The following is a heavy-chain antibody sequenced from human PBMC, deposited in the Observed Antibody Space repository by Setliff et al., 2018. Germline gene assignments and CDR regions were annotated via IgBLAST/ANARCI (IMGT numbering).Heavy chain of an antibody. CDR1: GFTFSSYW. V-gene: IGHV3-30*03. D-gene: IGHD6-13*01. CDR2: LSYDGSNK. J-gene: IGHJ3*02. Sequence: PGGSLRLSCAASGFTFSSYWMSWVRQAPGKGLEWVAFLSYDGSNKYYADSVKGRFTISRDNSKNTLYLQMNSLRAEDTAVYYCAREMEAAGQRAFDIWGQGTMVTVSS. CDR3: AREMEAAGQRAFDI.